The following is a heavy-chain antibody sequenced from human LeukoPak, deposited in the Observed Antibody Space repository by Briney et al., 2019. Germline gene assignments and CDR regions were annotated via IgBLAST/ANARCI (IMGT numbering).Heavy chain of an antibody. D-gene: IGHD3-22*01. CDR1: GGTFSSYA. CDR2: IIPIFGTA. V-gene: IGHV1-69*06. J-gene: IGHJ4*02. CDR3: ATLRGRYYYDSSGYYWNLYDY. Sequence: SVKVSCKASGGTFSSYAISWVRQAPGQGLEWMGRIIPIFGTANCAQKFQGRVTITADKSTSTAYMELSSLRSEDTAVYYCATLRGRYYYDSSGYYWNLYDYWGQGTLVTVSS.